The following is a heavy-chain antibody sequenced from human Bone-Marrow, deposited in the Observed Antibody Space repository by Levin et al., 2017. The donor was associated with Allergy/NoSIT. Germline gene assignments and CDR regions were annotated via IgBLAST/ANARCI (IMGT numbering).Heavy chain of an antibody. J-gene: IGHJ3*02. V-gene: IGHV2-70*11. Sequence: TLSLPCTFSGFSLGTSGTCVAWIRQPPGKALEWLARIDWDGDKYYSPSLKTRLTISKDTSKDQVVLTMTDMDPLDTATYFCARGYDYGFDVFDTWGQGTRITVSS. CDR1: GFSLGTSGTC. D-gene: IGHD5-18*01. CDR2: IDWDGDK. CDR3: ARGYDYGFDVFDT.